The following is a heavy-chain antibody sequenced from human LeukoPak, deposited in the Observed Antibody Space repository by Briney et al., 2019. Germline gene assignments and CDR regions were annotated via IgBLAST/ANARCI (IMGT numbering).Heavy chain of an antibody. J-gene: IGHJ3*02. Sequence: PGGSLRLSCAASGFTFSSYAMSWVRQAPGKGLEWVSAVSTGGNTYYADSVKGRFTISRDNAKHTLYLQMNSRRTEYTAIYYWARERPGEDTFDSWGQGTMGTVS. CDR1: GFTFSSYA. CDR3: ARERPGEDTFDS. V-gene: IGHV3-23*01. D-gene: IGHD7-27*01. CDR2: VSTGGNT.